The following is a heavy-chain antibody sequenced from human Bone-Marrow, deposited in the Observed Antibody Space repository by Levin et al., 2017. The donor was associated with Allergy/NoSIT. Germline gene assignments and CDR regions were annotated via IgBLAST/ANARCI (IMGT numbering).Heavy chain of an antibody. CDR3: ARGTHNYYDSSGYDY. CDR2: IKQDGSEK. Sequence: GESLKISCAASGFTFSSYWMSWVRQAPGKGLEWVANIKQDGSEKYYVDSVKGRFTISRDNAKNSLYLQMNSLRAEDTAVYYCARGTHNYYDSSGYDYWGQGTLVTVSS. J-gene: IGHJ4*02. CDR1: GFTFSSYW. D-gene: IGHD3-22*01. V-gene: IGHV3-7*01.